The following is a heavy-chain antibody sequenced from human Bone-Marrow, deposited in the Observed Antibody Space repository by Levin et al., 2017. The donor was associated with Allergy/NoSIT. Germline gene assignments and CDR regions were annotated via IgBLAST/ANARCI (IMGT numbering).Heavy chain of an antibody. CDR2: INWNGGST. J-gene: IGHJ1*01. CDR1: GFTFDDYG. V-gene: IGHV3-20*04. Sequence: GGSLRLSCAASGFTFDDYGMSWVRQAPGKGLEWVSGINWNGGSTGYVDSVKGRFTISRDNAKNSLYLQMNSLRAEDTALYYCARVTHPYSSSWPFQHWGQGTLVTVSS. D-gene: IGHD6-13*01. CDR3: ARVTHPYSSSWPFQH.